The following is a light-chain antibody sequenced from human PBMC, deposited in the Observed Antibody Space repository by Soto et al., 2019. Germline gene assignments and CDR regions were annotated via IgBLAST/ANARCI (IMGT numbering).Light chain of an antibody. V-gene: IGKV1-5*03. CDR3: LQYQSYWT. CDR2: QAS. J-gene: IGKJ1*01. CDR1: QSISRQ. Sequence: DIQMTQSPSTLSASVGDRASITCRASQSISRQLAWYQQKPGKAPNLLIYQASNLETGVPSRFTGSGSGTEFTLTSRSLQAYDLATYYCLQYQSYWTFGQGTKVEVK.